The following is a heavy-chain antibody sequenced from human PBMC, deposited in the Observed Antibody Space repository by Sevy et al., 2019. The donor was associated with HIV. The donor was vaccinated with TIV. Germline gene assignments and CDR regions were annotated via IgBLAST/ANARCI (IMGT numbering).Heavy chain of an antibody. J-gene: IGHJ4*02. CDR2: IKQDGSEK. V-gene: IGHV3-7*03. Sequence: GGSLRLSCAASGFTFSSYWMSWVRQAPGKGLEWVANIKQDGSEKYYVDSVKGRFTISRENAKNSLYLQMNSLRAEDTAGYYCARSEWLRLDYFDYWGQGTLVTVSS. D-gene: IGHD5-12*01. CDR3: ARSEWLRLDYFDY. CDR1: GFTFSSYW.